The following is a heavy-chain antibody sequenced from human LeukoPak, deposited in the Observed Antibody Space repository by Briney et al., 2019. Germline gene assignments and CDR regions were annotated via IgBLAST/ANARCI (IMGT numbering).Heavy chain of an antibody. D-gene: IGHD3-22*01. J-gene: IGHJ4*02. V-gene: IGHV4-59*08. CDR2: IYYSGST. CDR1: GGSTSSYY. Sequence: SETLSLTCTVSGGSTSSYYWSWIRQPSGKGLEWIGYIYYSGSTNYNPSLKSRVTISVDTSKNQFSLKLSSVTAADTAVYYCARNYYDSSGYSPIDYWGQGTLVTVSS. CDR3: ARNYYDSSGYSPIDY.